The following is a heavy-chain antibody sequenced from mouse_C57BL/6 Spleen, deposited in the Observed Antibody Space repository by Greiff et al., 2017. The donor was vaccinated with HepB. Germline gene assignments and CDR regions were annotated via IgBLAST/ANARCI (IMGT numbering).Heavy chain of an antibody. CDR3: ELGNGNYVGFYAMDY. CDR1: GYSFTGYY. J-gene: IGHJ4*01. D-gene: IGHD2-1*01. V-gene: IGHV1-31*01. CDR2: IYPYNGVS. Sequence: EVKLQQSGPELVKPGASVKISCKASGYSFTGYYMHWVKQSHGNILDWIGYIYPYNGVSSYNQKFKGKATLTVDKSSSTAYMELRSLTSEDSAVYYCELGNGNYVGFYAMDYWGQGTSVTVSS.